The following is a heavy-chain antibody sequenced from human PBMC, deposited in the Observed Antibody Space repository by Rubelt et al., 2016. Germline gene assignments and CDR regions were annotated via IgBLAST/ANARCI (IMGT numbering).Heavy chain of an antibody. V-gene: IGHV4-34*01. CDR3: ARQGLSPTTDDY. D-gene: IGHD6-25*01. Sequence: QVQLQQWGAGLLKPSETLSLTCAVYGGSFSGYYWSWIRQPPGKGLEWIGEINHSGSTNYNPSLKSRVIISVDTSKNQFSLKLSSVTAADTAVYYCARQGLSPTTDDYWGQGTLVTVSS. CDR2: INHSGST. CDR1: GGSFSGYY. J-gene: IGHJ4*02.